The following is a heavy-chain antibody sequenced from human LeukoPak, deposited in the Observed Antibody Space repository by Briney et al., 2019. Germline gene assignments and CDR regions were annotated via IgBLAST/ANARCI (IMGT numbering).Heavy chain of an antibody. CDR3: ARDRGSNDPIDC. V-gene: IGHV3-7*01. J-gene: IGHJ4*02. CDR2: IKQDGSEK. Sequence: GGSLRLSCAASGFTFSSYWMSWVRQAPGKGLERVANIKQDGSEKYYADSVKGRFTISRDNSESTLYLQMNSLRAEDTAVYYCARDRGSNDPIDCWGQGTLVTVSS. D-gene: IGHD2-15*01. CDR1: GFTFSSYW.